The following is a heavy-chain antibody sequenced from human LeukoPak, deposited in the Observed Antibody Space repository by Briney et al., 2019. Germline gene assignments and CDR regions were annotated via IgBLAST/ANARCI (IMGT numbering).Heavy chain of an antibody. Sequence: SETLSLTCAVYGGPFSGYYWSWIRQPPGKGLEWIGEINHSGSTNYNPSLKSRVTISVDTSKNQFSLKLSSVTAADTAVYYCARGIGIAVAGPFDYWGQGTLVTVSS. CDR2: INHSGST. D-gene: IGHD6-19*01. J-gene: IGHJ4*02. CDR1: GGPFSGYY. CDR3: ARGIGIAVAGPFDY. V-gene: IGHV4-34*01.